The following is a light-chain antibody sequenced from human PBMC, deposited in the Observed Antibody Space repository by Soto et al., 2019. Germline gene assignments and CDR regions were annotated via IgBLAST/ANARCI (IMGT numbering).Light chain of an antibody. Sequence: GCTVKKDTLSCMASQSISSSKLAWYQQTPCQAPRLLMYGASNRATGIPARFSGSGSGTEFTLTISCLQSEDVAGYYCKEYAYLPRTFGQGTKAAIK. V-gene: IGKV3-15*01. CDR2: GAS. CDR1: QSISSS. J-gene: IGKJ1*01. CDR3: KEYAYLPRT.